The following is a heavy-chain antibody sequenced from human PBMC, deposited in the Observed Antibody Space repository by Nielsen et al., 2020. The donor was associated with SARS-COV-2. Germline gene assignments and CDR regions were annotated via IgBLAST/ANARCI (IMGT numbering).Heavy chain of an antibody. CDR2: IYYTGST. CDR1: GGSISSGDYY. J-gene: IGHJ6*02. CDR3: ARDRQGYNYYYGMDV. Sequence: SETLSLTCTVSGGSISSGDYYWSWVRQPPGQGLEWIGYIYYTGSTYYNPALESRLTISIDTSRNQFSLNLRSVTAADTALYFCARDRQGYNYYYGMDVWGQGATVSVSS. V-gene: IGHV4-30-4*01.